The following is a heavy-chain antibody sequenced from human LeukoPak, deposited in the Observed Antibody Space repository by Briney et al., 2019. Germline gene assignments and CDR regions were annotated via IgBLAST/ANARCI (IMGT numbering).Heavy chain of an antibody. CDR3: ARDQSYAAHWFDP. D-gene: IGHD1-26*01. CDR1: GGSISSGGYY. J-gene: IGHJ5*02. Sequence: PSETLSLTCTVSGGSISSGGYYWSWIRQHPGKGLEWIGYIYYSGSTYYNPSLKSRVTISVGTSKNQFSLKLSSVTAADTAVYYCARDQSYAAHWFDPWGQGTLVTVSS. CDR2: IYYSGST. V-gene: IGHV4-31*03.